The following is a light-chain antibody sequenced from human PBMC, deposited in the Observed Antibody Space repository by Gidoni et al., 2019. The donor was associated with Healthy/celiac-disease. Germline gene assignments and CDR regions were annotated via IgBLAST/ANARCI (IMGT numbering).Light chain of an antibody. V-gene: IGKV3-11*01. CDR2: DAS. CDR3: QQRSNWPPIT. Sequence: ELVLPQSPSTLSSSPGERATLSCRASQSVSSYLAWYQQKPGQAPRLLIYDASNRATGIPARFSGSGSGTDYTLTISSLVPEDFAVYYCQQRSNWPPITFGQGTRLEIK. J-gene: IGKJ5*01. CDR1: QSVSSY.